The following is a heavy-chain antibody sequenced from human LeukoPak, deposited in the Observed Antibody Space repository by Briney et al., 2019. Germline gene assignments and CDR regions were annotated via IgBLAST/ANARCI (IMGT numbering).Heavy chain of an antibody. V-gene: IGHV1-69*05. CDR1: GGTFSSYA. D-gene: IGHD3-22*01. Sequence: GASVKVSCKASGGTFSSYAISWVRQAPGQGLEWMGRIIPIFGTANYAQKFQGRVTITTDESTSTAYMELSSLRSEDTAVYYCATDTMIFTSRFDYWGQGTLVTVSS. CDR3: ATDTMIFTSRFDY. CDR2: IIPIFGTA. J-gene: IGHJ4*02.